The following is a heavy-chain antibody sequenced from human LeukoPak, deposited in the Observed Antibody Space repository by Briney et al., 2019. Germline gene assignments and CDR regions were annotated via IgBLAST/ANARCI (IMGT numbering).Heavy chain of an antibody. D-gene: IGHD6-13*01. Sequence: PGGSLRLSCSASGFTVSSYGMHWVRQAPGKGLEWVAVISFDGTKKSYADAVMGRFTISRDNYENTLDLQMNSLTGEDTAVYFCARDHVDSSSWSQSFDLWGRGALVTVSS. CDR3: ARDHVDSSSWSQSFDL. CDR2: ISFDGTKK. V-gene: IGHV3-30*03. CDR1: GFTVSSYG. J-gene: IGHJ2*01.